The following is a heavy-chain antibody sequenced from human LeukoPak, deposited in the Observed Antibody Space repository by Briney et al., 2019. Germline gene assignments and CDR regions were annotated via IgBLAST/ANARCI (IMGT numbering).Heavy chain of an antibody. CDR3: ARIAGLGRWLQFTH. D-gene: IGHD5-24*01. J-gene: IGHJ1*01. V-gene: IGHV4-39*02. CDR2: VYYGRST. CDR1: GDSVSTTKIY. Sequence: SETLSLTCSASGDSVSTTKIYWGWVRQPPGKGLEWIGTVYYGRSTYYNPSLKSRVRISFDTTKNHFSLTLASVTAADTAVYYCARIAGLGRWLQFTHWGQGILVTVSS.